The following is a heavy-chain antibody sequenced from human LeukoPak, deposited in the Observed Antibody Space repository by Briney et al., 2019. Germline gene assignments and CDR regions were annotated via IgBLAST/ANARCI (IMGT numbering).Heavy chain of an antibody. D-gene: IGHD6-13*01. V-gene: IGHV4-59*01. J-gene: IGHJ6*02. CDR2: IYNSGGT. Sequence: KPSETLSLTCTVSGGSITSYYWSWIRQPPGKGLEWIGNIYNSGGTNYNPSLKSRVTTSVDTSKNQFSLKLTSVTAADTAVYYCARSYSSSDHYYYYGMDVWGQGTTVTVSS. CDR3: ARSYSSSDHYYYYGMDV. CDR1: GGSITSYY.